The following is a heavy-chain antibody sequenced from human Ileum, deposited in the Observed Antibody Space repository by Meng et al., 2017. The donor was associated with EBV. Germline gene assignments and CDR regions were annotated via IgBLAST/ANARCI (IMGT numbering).Heavy chain of an antibody. CDR3: VRDVPDGDISLFDS. D-gene: IGHD2-21*02. Sequence: QVQLVQSGSELKKPXXSVKGSCKASGYSLRSYAVKWLRQAPGRGLEWMGWINPSTAHPTYAQDFTGRFVFSLDISVNTAYLQINSLKAEDTAIYYCVRDVPDGDISLFDSWGQGTLVTVSS. V-gene: IGHV7-4-1*02. J-gene: IGHJ4*02. CDR1: GYSLRSYA. CDR2: INPSTAHP.